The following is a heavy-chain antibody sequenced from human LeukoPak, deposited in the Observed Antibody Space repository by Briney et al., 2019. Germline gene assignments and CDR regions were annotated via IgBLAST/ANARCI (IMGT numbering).Heavy chain of an antibody. CDR3: ARDRIAAAGPGEYDY. V-gene: IGHV3-30*01. CDR1: GFTFSSYA. Sequence: GGSLRLSCAASGFTFSSYAMHWVRQAPGKGLEWVAVISYDGSNKYYADSVKGRFTISRDNSKNTLYLQMNSLRAEDTAVYYCARDRIAAAGPGEYDYWGQGTLVTVSS. J-gene: IGHJ4*02. CDR2: ISYDGSNK. D-gene: IGHD6-13*01.